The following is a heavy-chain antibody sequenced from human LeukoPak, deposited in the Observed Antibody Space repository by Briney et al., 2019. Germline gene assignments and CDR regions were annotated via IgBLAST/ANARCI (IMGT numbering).Heavy chain of an antibody. D-gene: IGHD1/OR15-1a*01. CDR2: IGGSSRSI. Sequence: GGSLRLSCVASGFTFSPYSMNWVRPAPGKGLEWVSSIGGSSRSIYYADSVKGRFTVSRDNAKNSVHLQMNSLRAEDTAVYYCAREGPEQDFDYWGQGTLVTVSS. CDR3: AREGPEQDFDY. V-gene: IGHV3-21*01. CDR1: GFTFSPYS. J-gene: IGHJ4*02.